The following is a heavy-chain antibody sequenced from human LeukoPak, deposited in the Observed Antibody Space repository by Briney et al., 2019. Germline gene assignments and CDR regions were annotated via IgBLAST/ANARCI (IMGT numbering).Heavy chain of an antibody. Sequence: SVKVSCKASGGTFSSYAISWVRQAPGQGLGWMGGIIPIFGTANYAQKFQGRVTITTDESTSTAYMELSSLRSEDTAVYYCARCSSSWYFPDPWGQGTLVTVSS. CDR1: GGTFSSYA. CDR3: ARCSSSWYFPDP. J-gene: IGHJ5*02. CDR2: IIPIFGTA. V-gene: IGHV1-69*05. D-gene: IGHD6-13*01.